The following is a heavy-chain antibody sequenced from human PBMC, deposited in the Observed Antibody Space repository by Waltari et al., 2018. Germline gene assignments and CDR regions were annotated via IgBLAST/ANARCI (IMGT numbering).Heavy chain of an antibody. V-gene: IGHV4-30-4*08. CDR3: ARGSLVLRFLEWSPAFDI. D-gene: IGHD3-3*01. J-gene: IGHJ3*02. CDR2: IYYSGST. CDR1: GGSISSGDYY. Sequence: QVQLQESGPGLVKPSQTLSLTCTVSGGSISSGDYYWSWIRPPPGKGLEWIGYIYYSGSTYYNPSLKSRVTISVDTSKNQFSLKLSSVTAADTAVYYCARGSLVLRFLEWSPAFDIWGQGTMVTVSS.